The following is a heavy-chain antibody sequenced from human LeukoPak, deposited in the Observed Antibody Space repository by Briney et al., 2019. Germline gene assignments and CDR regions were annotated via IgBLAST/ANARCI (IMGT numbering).Heavy chain of an antibody. CDR1: GGSISCGSYY. D-gene: IGHD2-2*01. Sequence: SETLSLTCTASGGSISCGSYYWSWIRQPAGKGLGWIGRIYTSGSTNYNPSHKSRVTISVDTSKNQFSLKLSSVTAADTAVYYCARAPRYCSSTSCYWLDPWGQGTLVTVSS. J-gene: IGHJ5*02. V-gene: IGHV4-61*02. CDR2: IYTSGST. CDR3: ARAPRYCSSTSCYWLDP.